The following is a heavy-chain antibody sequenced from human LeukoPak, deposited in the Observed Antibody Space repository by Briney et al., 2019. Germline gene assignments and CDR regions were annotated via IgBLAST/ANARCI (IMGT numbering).Heavy chain of an antibody. D-gene: IGHD6-13*01. J-gene: IGHJ4*02. V-gene: IGHV3-33*01. CDR2: IWYDGSNK. Sequence: GGSLRLSCAASGFTFSSYGMHWVRQAPGKGLEWVAVIWYDGSNKYYADSVKGRFTISRDNSKNTLYLQMNGLRAEDTAVYYCARPGIAAAGTIGYWGQGTLVTVSS. CDR3: ARPGIAAAGTIGY. CDR1: GFTFSSYG.